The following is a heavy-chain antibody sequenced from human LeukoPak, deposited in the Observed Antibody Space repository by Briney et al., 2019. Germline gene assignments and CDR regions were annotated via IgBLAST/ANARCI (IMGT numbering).Heavy chain of an antibody. V-gene: IGHV3-30*02. Sequence: LTGGSLRLSCAASGFTLSNYGLHWVRQAPGKGLECVSFIRNDGGYTFYAGSVRGRFTISRDNSKNTLYMQMNNLRVEDTAVYYCTRERYCSGASCYSDNTYFDSWGQGTLVTVSS. CDR2: IRNDGGYT. D-gene: IGHD2-2*01. CDR1: GFTLSNYG. CDR3: TRERYCSGASCYSDNTYFDS. J-gene: IGHJ4*02.